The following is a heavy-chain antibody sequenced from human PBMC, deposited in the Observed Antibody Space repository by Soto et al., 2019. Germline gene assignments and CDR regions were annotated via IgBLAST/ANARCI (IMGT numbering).Heavy chain of an antibody. CDR3: VRDKPHNWFDP. Sequence: GGSLRLSCAASGFTFSTYWMHWVRQAPGKGLVWVSRINNDGSDATYADSVKGRLTISRDNAKNTVYLQMNSLRAEDTAVYYCVRDKPHNWFDPWGQGTPVTVSS. J-gene: IGHJ5*02. CDR2: INNDGSDA. CDR1: GFTFSTYW. V-gene: IGHV3-74*01.